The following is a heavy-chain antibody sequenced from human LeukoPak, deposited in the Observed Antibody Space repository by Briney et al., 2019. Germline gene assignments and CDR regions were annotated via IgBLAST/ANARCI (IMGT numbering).Heavy chain of an antibody. Sequence: ASETLSLTCAVYGGSFSGYYWSWIRQPPGKGLEWIGEINHSGSTNYNPSLKSRVTISVDTSKNQFSLKLSSVTAADTAVYYCANGDGFLDYWGQGTLVTVSS. CDR2: INHSGST. D-gene: IGHD5-24*01. CDR1: GGSFSGYY. V-gene: IGHV4-34*01. J-gene: IGHJ4*02. CDR3: ANGDGFLDY.